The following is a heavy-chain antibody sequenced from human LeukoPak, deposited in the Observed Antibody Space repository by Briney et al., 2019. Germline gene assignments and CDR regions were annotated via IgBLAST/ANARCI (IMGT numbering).Heavy chain of an antibody. D-gene: IGHD2-8*01. Sequence: GGSLRLSCEASRFTFSSYFLHWIRQAPGKGLEWVAVISYDESNKNYADSVKGQFTISRDNSKSTLYLQMDSLRVEDTAVYYCARGPDGMGYYYMDVWGRGTTVTVSS. CDR2: ISYDESNK. V-gene: IGHV3-30*03. J-gene: IGHJ6*03. CDR1: RFTFSSYF. CDR3: ARGPDGMGYYYMDV.